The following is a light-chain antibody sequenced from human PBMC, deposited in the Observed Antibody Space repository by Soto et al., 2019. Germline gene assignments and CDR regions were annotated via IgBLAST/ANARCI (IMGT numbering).Light chain of an antibody. CDR3: SSYTNTGTLV. CDR1: SSDVGAYNY. CDR2: DVT. J-gene: IGLJ2*01. V-gene: IGLV2-14*01. Sequence: QSALTQPASVSGSPGQSITISCTGTSSDVGAYNYVSWYLQHPGKAPKLLIYDVTDRPSGVSNRFSGSKSGNTASLTISGLQDEDEADYYCSSYTNTGTLVFGGGTKLTVL.